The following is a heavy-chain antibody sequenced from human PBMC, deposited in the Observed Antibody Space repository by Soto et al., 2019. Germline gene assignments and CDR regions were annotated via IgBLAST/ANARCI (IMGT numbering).Heavy chain of an antibody. CDR2: IYYSGST. V-gene: IGHV4-59*01. J-gene: IGHJ6*02. CDR3: ARDGPTQRGVDV. CDR1: RGYISRYY. Sequence: TVPRGYISRYYRNWIRQPPGKGLEWIGYIYYSGSTNYNPSLKSRVTISVDTSKNQFSLKLSSVTAADTAVYYCARDGPTQRGVDVWGQGTTVT. D-gene: IGHD1-26*01.